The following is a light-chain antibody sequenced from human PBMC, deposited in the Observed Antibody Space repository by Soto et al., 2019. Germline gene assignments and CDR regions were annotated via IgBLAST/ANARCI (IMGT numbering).Light chain of an antibody. CDR2: GAS. V-gene: IGKV3-20*01. CDR1: QSVSSNY. J-gene: IGKJ4*01. CDR3: QQYCTSPVT. Sequence: EIVLTQSPGTLSLSPGERATLSCRASQSVSSNYLAWYQQKPGQAPRLLMYGASSRATGIPDRFSGSGSGTDFTLTISRLEPEDFAVYYWQQYCTSPVTFGGGTKVEIK.